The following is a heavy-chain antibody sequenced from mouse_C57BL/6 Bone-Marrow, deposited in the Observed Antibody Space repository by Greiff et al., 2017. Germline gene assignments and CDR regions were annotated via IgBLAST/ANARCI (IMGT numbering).Heavy chain of an antibody. Sequence: QVQLQQSGPELVKPGASVKISCKASGYTFTDSYINWVKQRPGQGLEWIGWIFPGSGSTYYNEKFKGKATLTVDKSSSTAYMLLSSLTSEESAVYFCARWYYYGSSHWYFDVWGTGTTVTVSS. V-gene: IGHV1-75*01. CDR2: IFPGSGST. J-gene: IGHJ1*03. CDR3: ARWYYYGSSHWYFDV. CDR1: GYTFTDSY. D-gene: IGHD1-1*01.